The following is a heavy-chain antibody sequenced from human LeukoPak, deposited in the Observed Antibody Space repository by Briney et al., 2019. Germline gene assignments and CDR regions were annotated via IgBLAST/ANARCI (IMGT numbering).Heavy chain of an antibody. V-gene: IGHV3-72*01. CDR3: TRVRLGAATRYFDY. CDR2: IRNKVNSYGT. Sequence: GGSLRLSCAASGFSLSDHYMDWVRLAPGKGLEWVGRIRNKVNSYGTEYAASVKGRFTISRDDSKDSLYLQMNSLRSEDTALYYCTRVRLGAATRYFDYWGQGTLVTVSS. CDR1: GFSLSDHY. D-gene: IGHD1-26*01. J-gene: IGHJ4*02.